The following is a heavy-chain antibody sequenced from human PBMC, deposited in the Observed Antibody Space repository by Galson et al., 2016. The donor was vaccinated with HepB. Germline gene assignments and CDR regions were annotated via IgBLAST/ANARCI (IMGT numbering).Heavy chain of an antibody. CDR3: ARESCSTSSCNFYGLDV. Sequence: SLRLSCAASGFTFSDFYMSWIRQAPGKGLEWLSDISSSGSKTFYADSVKGRLTISRENTKNSLYLEMVTLRAEDTAVYYCARESCSTSSCNFYGLDVWGQGTTAIVSS. CDR2: ISSSGSKT. CDR1: GFTFSDFY. D-gene: IGHD2-2*01. J-gene: IGHJ6*02. V-gene: IGHV3-11*01.